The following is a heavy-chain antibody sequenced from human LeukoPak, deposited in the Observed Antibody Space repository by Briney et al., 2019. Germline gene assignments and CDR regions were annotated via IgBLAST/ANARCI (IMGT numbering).Heavy chain of an antibody. CDR1: GGSISSYY. D-gene: IGHD5-12*01. Sequence: PSETLSLTCTVSGGSISSYYWSWIRQPPGKGLEWIGYIYYSGSTNYNPSLKSRVTISVDTSKNQFSLKLSSVTAADTAVYYCAREGPTRAFDYWGQGTLVTVSS. V-gene: IGHV4-59*01. CDR2: IYYSGST. J-gene: IGHJ4*02. CDR3: AREGPTRAFDY.